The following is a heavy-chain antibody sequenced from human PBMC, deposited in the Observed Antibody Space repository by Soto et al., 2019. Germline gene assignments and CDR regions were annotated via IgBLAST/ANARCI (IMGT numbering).Heavy chain of an antibody. J-gene: IGHJ6*02. CDR2: ISYDGSNK. D-gene: IGHD6-19*01. CDR3: AKDQFAHSSGWYPDNYGMDV. CDR1: GFTFSSYG. Sequence: GGSLRLSCAASGFTFSSYGMHWVRQAPGKGLEWVAVISYDGSNKYYADSVKGRFTISRDNSENTLYLQMNSLRAEDTAVYYCAKDQFAHSSGWYPDNYGMDVWGQGTTVTVSS. V-gene: IGHV3-30*18.